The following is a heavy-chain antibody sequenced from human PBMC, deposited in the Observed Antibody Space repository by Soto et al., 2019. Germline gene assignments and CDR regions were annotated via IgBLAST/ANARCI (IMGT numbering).Heavy chain of an antibody. Sequence: GGSLRLSCATSGFTFGDYWMHWVRQAPGKGPEWVSRMTSDGRTVQYADSVKGRFTTSRDNAKSTLYLQMNSLRAEDTAIYYCATAEVDYWGPGTLVTVSS. CDR3: ATAEVDY. CDR2: MTSDGRTV. CDR1: GFTFGDYW. J-gene: IGHJ4*02. V-gene: IGHV3-74*01.